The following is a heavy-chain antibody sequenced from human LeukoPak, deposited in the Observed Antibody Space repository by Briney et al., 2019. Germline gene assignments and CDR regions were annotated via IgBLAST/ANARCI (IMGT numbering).Heavy chain of an antibody. V-gene: IGHV3-30*02. D-gene: IGHD2-15*01. CDR1: GFTFSSYG. CDR3: AKVRGYCSGGSCYSKAFDI. CDR2: IRYDGSNK. J-gene: IGHJ3*02. Sequence: PGGSLRLSCAASGFTFSSYGMHWVRQAPGKGLEWVAFIRYDGSNKYYADPVKGRFTISRDNSKNTLYLQMNSLRAEDTAVYYCAKVRGYCSGGSCYSKAFDIWGQGTMVTVSS.